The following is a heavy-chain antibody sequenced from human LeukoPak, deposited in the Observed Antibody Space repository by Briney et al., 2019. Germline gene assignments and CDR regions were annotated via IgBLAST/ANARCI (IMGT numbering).Heavy chain of an antibody. Sequence: ASVKVSCKASGGTFSSYAISWVRQAPGQGLEWMGGIIPIFGTANYAQKFQGRVTITTDESTSTAYMELSSLRSEDTAVYYCARDSPWAGYWFDPWGQGTLVTVSS. CDR3: ARDSPWAGYWFDP. CDR2: IIPIFGTA. CDR1: GGTFSSYA. V-gene: IGHV1-69*05. J-gene: IGHJ5*02. D-gene: IGHD7-27*01.